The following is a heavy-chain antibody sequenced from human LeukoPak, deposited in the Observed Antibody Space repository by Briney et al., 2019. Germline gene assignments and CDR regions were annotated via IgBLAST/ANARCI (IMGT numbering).Heavy chain of an antibody. Sequence: GRSLRLSCAASGFTFSSYAMHWVRQAPGKGLEWVAVISYDGSNKYYADSVKGRFTISRDNSKNTLYLQMNSLRAEDTAVYYCARVGTWLLFVPDYWGQGTLVTVSS. CDR2: ISYDGSNK. D-gene: IGHD5-24*01. J-gene: IGHJ4*02. CDR1: GFTFSSYA. V-gene: IGHV3-30-3*01. CDR3: ARVGTWLLFVPDY.